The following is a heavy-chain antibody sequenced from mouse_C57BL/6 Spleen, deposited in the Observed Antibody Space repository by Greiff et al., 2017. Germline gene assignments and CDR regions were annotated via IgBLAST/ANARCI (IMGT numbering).Heavy chain of an antibody. CDR2: ISNGGGST. J-gene: IGHJ4*01. Sequence: EVQVVESGGGLVQPGGSLKLSCAASGFTFSYYYMYWVRQTPEKRLEWVAYISNGGGSTYYPDTVKGRFTISRDNAKNTLYLQMSRLKSEDTAMYYCARQASYYAMDYWGQGTSVTVSS. CDR3: ARQASYYAMDY. CDR1: GFTFSYYY. V-gene: IGHV5-12*01.